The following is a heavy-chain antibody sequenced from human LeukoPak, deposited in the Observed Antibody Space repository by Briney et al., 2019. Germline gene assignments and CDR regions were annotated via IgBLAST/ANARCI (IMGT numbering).Heavy chain of an antibody. CDR3: AREDFGVDY. V-gene: IGHV3-74*01. Sequence: PGGSLSLSCAASGFTFNSYYMNWVRQAPGKGLVWVSRINRDGSDTIYADSVKGRFTISRDNAKNTLFLQMNSLRAEDTAVYYCAREDFGVDYWGQGTLVTVSS. CDR1: GFTFNSYY. D-gene: IGHD3-10*01. J-gene: IGHJ4*02. CDR2: INRDGSDT.